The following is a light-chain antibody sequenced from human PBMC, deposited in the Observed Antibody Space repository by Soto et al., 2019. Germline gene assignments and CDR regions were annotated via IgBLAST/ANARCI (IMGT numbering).Light chain of an antibody. Sequence: DIHFPQSPSVLSAAVGDLVTITYGASQGISTYLAWYQQKPGKAPKLLIYAASSLQSGVPSRFSGSGSGTDFTLTINSLQPEDFATYYCQQSYSDPRTCGQGTKVDI. CDR2: AAS. CDR1: QGISTY. V-gene: IGKV1-39*01. CDR3: QQSYSDPRT. J-gene: IGKJ1*01.